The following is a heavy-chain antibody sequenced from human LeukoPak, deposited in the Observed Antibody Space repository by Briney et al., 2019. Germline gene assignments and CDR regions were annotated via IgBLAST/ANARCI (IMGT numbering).Heavy chain of an antibody. CDR3: ARDHYDFWSGYYTGYYYYYYMDV. CDR2: INPNSGGT. V-gene: IGHV1-2*02. Sequence: ASVKVSCKASGYTFTGFYHWVRQAPGQGLEWMGWINPNSGGTNYAQKFQGRITMTRDTSISTAYMELTRLRSEDTAVYYCARDHYDFWSGYYTGYYYYYYMDVWGKGTTVTVSS. CDR1: GYTFTGFY. J-gene: IGHJ6*03. D-gene: IGHD3-3*01.